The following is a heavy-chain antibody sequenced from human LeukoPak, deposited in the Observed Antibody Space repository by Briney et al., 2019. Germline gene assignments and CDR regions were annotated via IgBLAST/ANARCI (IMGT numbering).Heavy chain of an antibody. J-gene: IGHJ4*02. CDR2: VRYDGSNK. CDR1: GFTFSSYG. CDR3: AKDRGIVGAIDY. Sequence: PGGSLRLSCAASGFTFSSYGMHWVRQAPGKGLEWVAFVRYDGSNKYYADSVKGRFTISRDNSKNTLYLQTNSLRAEDTAVYYCAKDRGIVGAIDYWGQGTLVTVSS. D-gene: IGHD1-26*01. V-gene: IGHV3-30*02.